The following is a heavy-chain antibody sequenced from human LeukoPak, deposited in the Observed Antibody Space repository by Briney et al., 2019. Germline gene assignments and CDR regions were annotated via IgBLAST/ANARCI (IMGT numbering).Heavy chain of an antibody. J-gene: IGHJ4*02. CDR1: GFTFSTYW. V-gene: IGHV3-74*01. D-gene: IGHD1-26*01. CDR2: INSDGSST. CDR3: ARGSDSGTYYDFAY. Sequence: GGSLRLSCAASGFTFSTYWIHWVRQAPGKGLVWVSRINSDGSSTSYADFVKGRFTISRDNAKNTLYLQMNSLRAEDTAVYYCARGSDSGTYYDFAYWGQGTLVTVSS.